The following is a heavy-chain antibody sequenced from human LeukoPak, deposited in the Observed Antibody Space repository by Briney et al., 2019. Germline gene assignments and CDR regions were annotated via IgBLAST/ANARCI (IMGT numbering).Heavy chain of an antibody. Sequence: PGGSLRLSCAASGFTFSSYSMNWVRQAPGKGLEWVSSISSSSSYIYYADSVKGRFTISRDNAKNSLYLQMNSLRAEDTAVYYCARDGHYYDSSGSRFDYWGQGTLVTASS. D-gene: IGHD3-22*01. CDR2: ISSSSSYI. J-gene: IGHJ4*02. CDR1: GFTFSSYS. CDR3: ARDGHYYDSSGSRFDY. V-gene: IGHV3-21*01.